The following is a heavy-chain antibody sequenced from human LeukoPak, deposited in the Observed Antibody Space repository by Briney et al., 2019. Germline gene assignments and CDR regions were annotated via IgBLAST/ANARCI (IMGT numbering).Heavy chain of an antibody. CDR3: ARDVLRYFDWLRRDAFDI. V-gene: IGHV1-18*01. J-gene: IGHJ3*02. D-gene: IGHD3-9*01. CDR1: GYTFTSYG. Sequence: ASVTVSCKASGYTFTSYGISWVRQAPGQGLEWMGWISAYNGNTNYAQKLQGRVTMTTDTSTSTAYMELRSLRSDDTAVYYCARDVLRYFDWLRRDAFDIWGQGTMVTVSS. CDR2: ISAYNGNT.